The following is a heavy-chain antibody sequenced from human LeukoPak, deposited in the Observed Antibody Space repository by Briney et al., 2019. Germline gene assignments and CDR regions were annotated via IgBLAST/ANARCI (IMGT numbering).Heavy chain of an antibody. D-gene: IGHD5-18*01. CDR1: GGSISSSSYY. J-gene: IGHJ6*02. V-gene: IGHV4-39*07. CDR2: IYYSGST. Sequence: SETLSLTCTVSGGSISSSSYYWGWIRQPPGKGLEWIGSIYYSGSTYYNPSLKSRVTISVDTSKNQFSLKLSSVTAADTAVYYCARYTAMARYGMDVWGQGTTVTVSS. CDR3: ARYTAMARYGMDV.